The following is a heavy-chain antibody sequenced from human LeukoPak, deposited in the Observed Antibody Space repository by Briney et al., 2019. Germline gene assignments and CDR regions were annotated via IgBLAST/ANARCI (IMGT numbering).Heavy chain of an antibody. D-gene: IGHD3-10*01. Sequence: GGSLRLSCAASGFTFSSYWMSWVRQAPGKGLEWVANIKEDGSEKYYVDSVKGRLIISRDNAKNSLYLQMNSLRAEDTAVYYCASSGILDYWGQGTLVTVSS. CDR1: GFTFSSYW. V-gene: IGHV3-7*03. CDR3: ASSGILDY. J-gene: IGHJ4*02. CDR2: IKEDGSEK.